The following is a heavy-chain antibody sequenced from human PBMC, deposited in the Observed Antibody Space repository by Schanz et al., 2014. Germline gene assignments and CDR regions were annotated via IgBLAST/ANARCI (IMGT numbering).Heavy chain of an antibody. CDR2: IYSGDNT. V-gene: IGHV3-53*01. Sequence: EVQLVESGGGLVQPGGSLRLSCAASGFTVTSYYMSWVRQAPGKGLEWVSVIYSGDNTYYADSVKGRFTISRDNAKNSLYLQVNRLRAEDTAVYYCAREGLGADYWGQGTLVTVSS. D-gene: IGHD3-16*01. CDR3: AREGLGADY. J-gene: IGHJ4*02. CDR1: GFTVTSYY.